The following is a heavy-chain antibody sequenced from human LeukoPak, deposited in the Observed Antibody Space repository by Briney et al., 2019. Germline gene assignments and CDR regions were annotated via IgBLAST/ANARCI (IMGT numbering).Heavy chain of an antibody. CDR1: AGSISSYC. J-gene: IGHJ5*02. Sequence: SETLSLTCTVSAGSISSYCWSWVRQSPGKGLEWIGYIFTSGRTDYNPSLKSRVTVSVDTSKTQLSMELRFLTAADTAVYYCATSHDVKTAPYDLWGQGTLVTVSS. CDR3: ATSHDVKTAPYDL. CDR2: IFTSGRT. D-gene: IGHD2-21*01. V-gene: IGHV4-4*09.